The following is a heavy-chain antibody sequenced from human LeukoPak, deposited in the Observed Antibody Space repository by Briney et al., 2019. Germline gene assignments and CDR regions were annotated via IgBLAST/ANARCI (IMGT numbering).Heavy chain of an antibody. V-gene: IGHV3-23*01. Sequence: GGTLRLSCAASGFTFSSYGMTWVRQAPGKGLEWVSAISGSGGSTYYADSVKGRFTISRDNSKNMLYLQMNSLRAEDTAVYYCAKDQRGRGYGAQFDYWGQGTLVTVSS. CDR2: ISGSGGST. D-gene: IGHD5-18*01. J-gene: IGHJ4*02. CDR1: GFTFSSYG. CDR3: AKDQRGRGYGAQFDY.